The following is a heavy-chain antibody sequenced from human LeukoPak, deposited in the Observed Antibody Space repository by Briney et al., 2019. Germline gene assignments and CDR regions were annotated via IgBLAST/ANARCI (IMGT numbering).Heavy chain of an antibody. V-gene: IGHV1-2*02. D-gene: IGHD6-19*01. J-gene: IGHJ5*02. CDR1: GYTFTGYY. CDR2: IKPSSGDA. Sequence: EASVNVFCKTSGYTFTGYYRFWVRQAPGQGLEWMGWIKPSSGDAKSAQKFQDRVTMTRDPSISTFYLEVTRLTSDHTAVYDCTRGGSDWFYNYFDPWGQGTLVTVSS. CDR3: TRGGSDWFYNYFDP.